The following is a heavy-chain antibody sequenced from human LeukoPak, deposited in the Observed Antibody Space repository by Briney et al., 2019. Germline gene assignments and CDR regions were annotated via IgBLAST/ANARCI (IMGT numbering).Heavy chain of an antibody. CDR1: GFTFSSYW. D-gene: IGHD2-15*01. Sequence: GGSLRLSCAASGFTFSSYWMSWVRQAPGKGLEWVANIKQDGSEKYYVDSVKGRFTISRDNAKNSLYLQMNSLRAEDTAVYYCARDSLVVGLPQNDYWGQGTLVTVSS. J-gene: IGHJ4*02. CDR2: IKQDGSEK. V-gene: IGHV3-7*01. CDR3: ARDSLVVGLPQNDY.